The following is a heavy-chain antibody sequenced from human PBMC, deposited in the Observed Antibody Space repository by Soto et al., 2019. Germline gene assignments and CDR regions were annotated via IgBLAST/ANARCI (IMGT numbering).Heavy chain of an antibody. CDR3: ARGYCSSTSCYFKDFDY. CDR2: MNPNSGNT. CDR1: GYTFTSYD. V-gene: IGHV1-8*01. J-gene: IGHJ4*02. Sequence: ASVKVSCKASGYTFTSYDINWVRQATGQGLEWMGWMNPNSGNTGYAQKFQGRVTMTRNTSISTAYMELSSLRSEDTAVYYCARGYCSSTSCYFKDFDYWGQGTLVTV. D-gene: IGHD2-2*01.